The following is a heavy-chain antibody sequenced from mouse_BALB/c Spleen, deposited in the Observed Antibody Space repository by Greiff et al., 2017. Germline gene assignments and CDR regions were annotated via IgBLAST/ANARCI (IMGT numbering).Heavy chain of an antibody. CDR2: INPSTGYT. V-gene: IGHV1-7*01. J-gene: IGHJ2*01. CDR3: ARSDGSSFH. D-gene: IGHD1-1*01. Sequence: VQLQQSGAELAKPGASVKMSCKASGYTFTSYWMHWVKQRPGQGLEWIGYINPSTGYTEYNQKFKDKATLTADKSSSTAYMQLSSLTSEDSAVYYCARSDGSSFHWGQGTTLTVSS. CDR1: GYTFTSYW.